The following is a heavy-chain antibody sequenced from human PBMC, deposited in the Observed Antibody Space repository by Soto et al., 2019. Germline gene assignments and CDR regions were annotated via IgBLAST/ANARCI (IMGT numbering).Heavy chain of an antibody. D-gene: IGHD6-13*01. V-gene: IGHV3-30-3*01. Sequence: QVQLVESGGGVVQPGRSLRLSCAASGFTFSGYAIHWVRQAPVKGLEWVAVISYDGSNKYYADSVKGRFTISRDNSKSTLYLQMNSLRAEDTAVYYCAGTDLLVFDALDIWGQGTMVTVSS. CDR2: ISYDGSNK. CDR1: GFTFSGYA. J-gene: IGHJ3*02. CDR3: AGTDLLVFDALDI.